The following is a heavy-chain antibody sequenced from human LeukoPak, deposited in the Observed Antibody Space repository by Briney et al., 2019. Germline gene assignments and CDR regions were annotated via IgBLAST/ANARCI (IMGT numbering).Heavy chain of an antibody. Sequence: PSGTLSLTCTVSGGSISSYYWSWIRQPPGKGLEWIGYIYYSGSTNYNPSLKSRVTISVDTSKNQFSLKLSSVTAADTAVYYCARDRFSGSHYFDYWGQGTLVTVSS. J-gene: IGHJ4*02. CDR1: GGSISSYY. CDR2: IYYSGST. CDR3: ARDRFSGSHYFDY. V-gene: IGHV4-59*01. D-gene: IGHD1-26*01.